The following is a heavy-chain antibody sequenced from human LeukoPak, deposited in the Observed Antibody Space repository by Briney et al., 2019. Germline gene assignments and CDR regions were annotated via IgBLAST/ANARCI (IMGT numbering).Heavy chain of an antibody. J-gene: IGHJ6*02. CDR2: VSFDGSYK. Sequence: GGSLRLSCAASRFTFTTYAFHWVRQAPGKGLEWVAVVSFDGSYKYYGDSVKGRFTISRGNSKNTLSLQMNSLRTEDTAVYYCAKDYGAYYYGMDVWGQGTTVTVSS. CDR1: RFTFTTYA. V-gene: IGHV3-30*18. D-gene: IGHD3-10*01. CDR3: AKDYGAYYYGMDV.